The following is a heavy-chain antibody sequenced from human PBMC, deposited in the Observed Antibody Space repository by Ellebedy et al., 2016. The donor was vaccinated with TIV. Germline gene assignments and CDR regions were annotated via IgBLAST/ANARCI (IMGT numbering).Heavy chain of an antibody. CDR2: ITESGGNT. D-gene: IGHD4-23*01. V-gene: IGHV3-23*01. Sequence: GESLKISCAASGFTFSSHAMCWVRQAPGKGLEWVSSITESGGNTYYADSVKGRFTISRDNSKDTLYLQMNSLRAEDTDIYYCARDPVGVGPAFDVWGQGTMVTVSS. J-gene: IGHJ3*01. CDR1: GFTFSSHA. CDR3: ARDPVGVGPAFDV.